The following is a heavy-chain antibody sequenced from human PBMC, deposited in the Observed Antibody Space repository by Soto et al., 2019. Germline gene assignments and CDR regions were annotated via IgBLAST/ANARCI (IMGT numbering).Heavy chain of an antibody. CDR2: ISTYNGDT. CDR3: SWQGSWPYSSCGLDV. CDR1: GYTFTTSG. J-gene: IGHJ6*02. Sequence: QVQLVQSGPEVRKPGASVKVSCEASGYTFTTSGISWVRQVPGQGLEWMGWISTYNGDTNYAQNVQGRVLMTADTSEGTANMELMSLKSDGTAVYYCSWQGSWPYSSCGLDVWGQGTTVTVSS. D-gene: IGHD1-26*01. V-gene: IGHV1-18*01.